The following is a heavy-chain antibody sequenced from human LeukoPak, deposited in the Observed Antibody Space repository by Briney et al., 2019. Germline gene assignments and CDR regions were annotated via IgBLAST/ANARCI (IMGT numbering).Heavy chain of an antibody. CDR2: IRGRSSTK. V-gene: IGHV3-48*01. CDR1: GFTFSSYS. CDR3: ARVRLDSGTYSLYY. J-gene: IGHJ4*02. Sequence: PGGSLRLSCAASGFTFSSYSMNWVRQAPGEGLEWVSYIRGRSSTKYYADSVKGRFNISRDNAENSLYLQMNSLRVEDTAVYYCARVRLDSGTYSLYYWGQGTLVTVSS. D-gene: IGHD3-10*01.